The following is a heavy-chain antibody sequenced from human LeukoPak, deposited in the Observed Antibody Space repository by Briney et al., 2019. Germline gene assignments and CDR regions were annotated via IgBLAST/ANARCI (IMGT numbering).Heavy chain of an antibody. CDR3: ARDYYDSSGYDAFDI. CDR2: IIPIFGTA. Sequence: ASVKVSCKASGGTFSSYAISWVRQAPGQGLEWMGGIIPIFGTANYAQKFQGRVTITADESMSTAYMELSSLRSEDTAVYYCARDYYDSSGYDAFDIWGQGTMVTVSS. V-gene: IGHV1-69*13. CDR1: GGTFSSYA. D-gene: IGHD3-22*01. J-gene: IGHJ3*02.